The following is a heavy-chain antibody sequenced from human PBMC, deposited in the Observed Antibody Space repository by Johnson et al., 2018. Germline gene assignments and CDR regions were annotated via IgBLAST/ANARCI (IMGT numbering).Heavy chain of an antibody. CDR1: GGSITTNF. D-gene: IGHD3-9*01. Sequence: QVQLHESGPGLVKPSETLSLICTVSGGSITTNFYSWIRQPPGKGLEWIGHIYYSGSTTYNPSLKCRVIFSIDTSNNQVSLQLRSVTAADTAIYYCARVITSSDWLLRPTAFDIWGLGTVVTVSS. CDR3: ARVITSSDWLLRPTAFDI. CDR2: IYYSGST. J-gene: IGHJ3*02. V-gene: IGHV4-59*01.